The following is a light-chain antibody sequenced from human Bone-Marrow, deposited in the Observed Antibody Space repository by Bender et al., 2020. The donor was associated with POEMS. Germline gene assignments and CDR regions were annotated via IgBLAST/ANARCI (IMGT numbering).Light chain of an antibody. J-gene: IGLJ1*01. CDR1: SSDVGSYKL. CDR3: NSYTRSSTLV. V-gene: IGLV2-14*02. Sequence: QSALTQPASVSGSPRQSITISCTGTSSDVGSYKLVSWYQHHPGKAPKLIIYEASKRPSGVSDRFSGSMSDNTASLTISGLQAEDEADYYCNSYTRSSTLVFGTGTKVTVL. CDR2: EAS.